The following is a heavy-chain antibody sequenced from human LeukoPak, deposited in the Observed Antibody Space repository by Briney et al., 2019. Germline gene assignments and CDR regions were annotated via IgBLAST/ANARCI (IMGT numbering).Heavy chain of an antibody. Sequence: PGGSLRLSCAASGFTVSTNYMTWVRQAPGKGLEWVSVIYSGGSTYYADSVKGRFTISRDNSRNMLYLQMNSLRVEDTAVYYCARRRSTSWASDIWGQGTMVAVSS. J-gene: IGHJ3*02. CDR3: ARRRSTSWASDI. CDR2: IYSGGST. CDR1: GFTVSTNY. D-gene: IGHD6-13*01. V-gene: IGHV3-53*01.